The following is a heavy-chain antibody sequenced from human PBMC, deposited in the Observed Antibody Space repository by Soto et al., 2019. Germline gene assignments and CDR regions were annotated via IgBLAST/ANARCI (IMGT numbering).Heavy chain of an antibody. J-gene: IGHJ4*02. CDR1: GLTFSDYY. V-gene: IGHV3-11*06. Sequence: GGSLRLSCAASGLTFSDYYMSWIRQAPGKGLEWVSYISSSSSYTNYPDSVKGRFTISRDNAKNSLYLQMNSLIAEDTAVYYCARDRLMTTVTTFDYWGQGTLVTVSS. CDR2: ISSSSSYT. D-gene: IGHD4-4*01. CDR3: ARDRLMTTVTTFDY.